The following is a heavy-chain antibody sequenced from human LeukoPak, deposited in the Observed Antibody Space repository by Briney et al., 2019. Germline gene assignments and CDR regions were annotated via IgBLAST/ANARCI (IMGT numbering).Heavy chain of an antibody. CDR3: ARDCSSTSCYFDY. D-gene: IGHD2-2*01. CDR2: INPSSGGT. CDR1: GYTFTGYY. V-gene: IGHV1-2*02. Sequence: ASVKVSCKASGYTFTGYYMHWVRQAPGQGLEWMGWINPSSGGTNYAQKLQGRVTMTTDTSTSTAYMELRSLRSDDTAVYYCARDCSSTSCYFDYWGQGTLVTVSS. J-gene: IGHJ4*02.